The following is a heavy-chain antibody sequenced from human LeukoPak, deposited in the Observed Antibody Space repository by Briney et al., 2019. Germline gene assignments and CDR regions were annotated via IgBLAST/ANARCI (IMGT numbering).Heavy chain of an antibody. CDR3: AREADIVSFAL. CDR2: NDPNSGGT. J-gene: IGHJ2*01. CDR1: GYAFTVNH. Sequence: ASVKVSCKGSGYAFTVNHVHWVRQVPGQGLEWLGWNDPNSGGTKYAQKFPARVAMTSDTSISTAYMELSGLRSDDAAVYFCAREADIVSFALWGRGTRVTVYS. D-gene: IGHD3-16*02. V-gene: IGHV1-2*02.